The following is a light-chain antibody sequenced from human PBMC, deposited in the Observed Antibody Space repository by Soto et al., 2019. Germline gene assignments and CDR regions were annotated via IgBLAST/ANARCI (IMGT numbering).Light chain of an antibody. CDR1: SSNIGAGYD. V-gene: IGLV1-40*01. CDR2: GNS. CDR3: QSYDSRLSHVV. J-gene: IGLJ2*01. Sequence: QSALTQPPSVSGAPGQRVTISCTGSSSNIGAGYDVHWYQQLPGTAPKLLIYGNSNRPSGVPDRFSGSKSGTSASLAITGLQAEDEADYYCQSYDSRLSHVVFGGGTQLTVL.